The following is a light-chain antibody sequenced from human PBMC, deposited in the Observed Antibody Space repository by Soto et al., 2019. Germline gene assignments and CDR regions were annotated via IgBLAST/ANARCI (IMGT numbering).Light chain of an antibody. J-gene: IGLJ1*01. CDR3: SSYAGVSNDV. CDR2: NVT. Sequence: QSVLTQPASVSGSPGQSITISCSGNAVGYQLVSWYQQQPGKAPKLIIYNVTSRPSGVSNRFSGFKSGNTASLKITGLQAEDEADYYCSSYAGVSNDVFGNGTKVTVL. V-gene: IGLV2-23*02. CDR1: GNAVGYQL.